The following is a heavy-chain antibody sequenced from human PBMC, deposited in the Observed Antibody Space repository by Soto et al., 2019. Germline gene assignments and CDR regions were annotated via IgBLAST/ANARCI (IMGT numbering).Heavy chain of an antibody. CDR2: IYDSGSS. V-gene: IGHV4-30-4*01. CDR1: GASISSGDYF. J-gene: IGHJ4*02. CDR3: AREKGYISGPKNFDY. Sequence: LSLTCTVSGASISSGDYFWSWIRQSPGKGLEWIGYIYDSGSSYYNPSLKSRVTMSVDTSKNQFSLKLRSVTAADTAVYYCAREKGYISGPKNFDYWGQGALVTVSS. D-gene: IGHD5-12*01.